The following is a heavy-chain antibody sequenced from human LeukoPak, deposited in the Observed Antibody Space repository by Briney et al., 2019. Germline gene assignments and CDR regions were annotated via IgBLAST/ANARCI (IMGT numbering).Heavy chain of an antibody. Sequence: GGSLRLSCAASGFTFSDYYMSWIRQPPGKGLEWVSYISSSGSTIYYADSVKGRFTISRDNAKNSLYLQMNSLRAEDTAVYYCARDRLYYYYMNVWGKGTTVTVSS. V-gene: IGHV3-11*01. CDR1: GFTFSDYY. CDR2: ISSSGSTI. CDR3: ARDRLYYYYMNV. J-gene: IGHJ6*03. D-gene: IGHD6-25*01.